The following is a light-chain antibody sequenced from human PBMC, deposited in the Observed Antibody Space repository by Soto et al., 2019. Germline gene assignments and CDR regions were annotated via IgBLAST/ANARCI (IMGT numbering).Light chain of an antibody. Sequence: ESVLTQSPGTLSLSPGERATLSCRASQSVSSNYLAWYQQKPGQAPRLPIYGASTRAPGIPDRFSGSGSGTDFTLTTSRPEPEDSAVYYCQQYGSSPTWTFGQGTRWIS. CDR1: QSVSSNY. J-gene: IGKJ1*01. CDR2: GAS. V-gene: IGKV3-20*01. CDR3: QQYGSSPTWT.